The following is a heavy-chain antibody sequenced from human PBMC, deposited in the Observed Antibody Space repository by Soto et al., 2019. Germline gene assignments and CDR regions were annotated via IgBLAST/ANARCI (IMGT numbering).Heavy chain of an antibody. CDR3: ARGTEVADDY. Sequence: PSETLSLTCTVSGYSISSGGYYWSWIRQHPGKGLEWIGYIYHSGTTYYNPSLKSRVTISVDSFKNQFSLRLSSVTAADTAVYYCARGTEVADDYWGQGTLVTVSS. D-gene: IGHD6-19*01. V-gene: IGHV4-31*03. CDR2: IYHSGTT. CDR1: GYSISSGGYY. J-gene: IGHJ4*02.